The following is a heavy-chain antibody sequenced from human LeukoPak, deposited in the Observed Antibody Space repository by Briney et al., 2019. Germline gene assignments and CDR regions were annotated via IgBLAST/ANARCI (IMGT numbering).Heavy chain of an antibody. J-gene: IGHJ4*02. CDR1: GFTFSNYW. CDR2: INQDGSDK. V-gene: IGHV3-7*01. Sequence: GGSLRLSCEGSGFTFSNYWMSWVRQAPGKGLEWVANINQDGSDKYYVESVKGRFTISRDNAKNSLFLQMNSLRAEDTAVYYCARRGFYFDYWGQGTLVTVSS. D-gene: IGHD5-12*01. CDR3: ARRGFYFDY.